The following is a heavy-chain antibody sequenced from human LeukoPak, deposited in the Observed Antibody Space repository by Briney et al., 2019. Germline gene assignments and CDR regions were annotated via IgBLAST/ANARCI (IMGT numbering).Heavy chain of an antibody. Sequence: GGSLRLSCAASGFTFSSYEMNWVRQAPGKGLEWVSYISSSGSTIYYADSVKGRFTISRDNAKNSLYLQMNSLRAEDTAVYYCAKVAGVLWFGELLFFDYWGQGTLVTVSS. D-gene: IGHD3-10*01. CDR3: AKVAGVLWFGELLFFDY. J-gene: IGHJ4*02. CDR1: GFTFSSYE. V-gene: IGHV3-48*03. CDR2: ISSSGSTI.